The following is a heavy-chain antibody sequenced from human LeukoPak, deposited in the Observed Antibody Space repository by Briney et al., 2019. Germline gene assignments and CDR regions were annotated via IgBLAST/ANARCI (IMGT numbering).Heavy chain of an antibody. J-gene: IGHJ4*02. CDR2: IIPIFGTA. D-gene: IGHD3-22*01. CDR1: GGTFSSYA. V-gene: IGHV1-69*13. CDR3: ARDRSYYDSSGYY. Sequence: GASVKVSCKASGGTFSSYAISWVRQAPGQGLEWMGGIIPIFGTANYAQKFQGRVTITADESTSTAYMELSSLRSEDTAVYYCARDRSYYDSSGYYWGQGTLVTVSS.